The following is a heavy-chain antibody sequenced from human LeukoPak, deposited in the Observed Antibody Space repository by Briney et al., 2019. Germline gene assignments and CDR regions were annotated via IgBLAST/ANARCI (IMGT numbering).Heavy chain of an antibody. J-gene: IGHJ4*02. D-gene: IGHD6-19*01. V-gene: IGHV4-59*01. CDR2: IYYSGST. CDR1: GGSISSYY. CDR3: ARGGSGWYSNY. Sequence: PSETLSLACTDSGGSISSYYWSWIRQPPGKGLEWIGYIYYSGSTNYNPSLKSRVTISVDTSKNQFSLKLSSVTAADTAVYYCARGGSGWYSNYWGQGTLVTVSS.